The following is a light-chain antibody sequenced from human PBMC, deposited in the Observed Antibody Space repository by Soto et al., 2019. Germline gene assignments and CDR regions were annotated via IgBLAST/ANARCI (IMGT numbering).Light chain of an antibody. CDR3: MQALQTPLT. Sequence: DIVMTQSPLSLPVTPGEPASISCRSSQSLLHSNGYNYLDWYLQKQGQSPQLLIYLGYNRASGVPDRFSGSGSGTDFTLKISRVEAEDVGVYYCMQALQTPLTFGGGTKVDIK. CDR1: QSLLHSNGYNY. J-gene: IGKJ4*01. CDR2: LGY. V-gene: IGKV2-28*01.